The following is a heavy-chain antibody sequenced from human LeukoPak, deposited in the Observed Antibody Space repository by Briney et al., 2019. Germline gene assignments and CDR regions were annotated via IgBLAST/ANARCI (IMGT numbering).Heavy chain of an antibody. CDR1: GFIFSTHA. Sequence: GGSLRLSCVASGFIFSTHAMSWVRLAPGRGLEWVSTISDSGGSTNYTATVKGRFHMSRHKSISTLSLQMKSLRVEDTALYYCARGYCSGGSCTWGLFDSWGQGTLVTVSS. J-gene: IGHJ4*02. D-gene: IGHD2-15*01. V-gene: IGHV3-23*01. CDR2: ISDSGGST. CDR3: ARGYCSGGSCTWGLFDS.